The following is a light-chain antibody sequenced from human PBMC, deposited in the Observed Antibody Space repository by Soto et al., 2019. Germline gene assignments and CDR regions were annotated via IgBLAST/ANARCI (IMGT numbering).Light chain of an antibody. CDR3: SSYAGANRV. J-gene: IGLJ1*01. V-gene: IGLV2-8*01. CDR1: SSDVGANNY. CDR2: EVT. Sequence: QSALTQPPYASGSRGQSVTISCTGTSSDVGANNYVSWYQQHPGKAPKLMIYEVTKRPSGVPDRFSGSKSGNTASLTVSGLQAEDEADYYCSSYAGANRVFGTGTKVTAL.